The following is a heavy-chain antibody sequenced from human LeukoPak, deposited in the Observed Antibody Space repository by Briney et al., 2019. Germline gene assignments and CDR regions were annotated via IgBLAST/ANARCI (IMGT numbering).Heavy chain of an antibody. CDR1: GYTFTSYG. V-gene: IGHV1-2*02. Sequence: PGASVKVSCKASGYTFTSYGISWVRQAPGQGLEWMGWIYPNSGGTNYAQKFQGRVTMTRDTSISTAYMELSSLRSDDTAVYYCARDRLLRQGSYYYYMDVWGKGTTVTVSS. D-gene: IGHD3-16*01. CDR2: IYPNSGGT. CDR3: ARDRLLRQGSYYYYMDV. J-gene: IGHJ6*03.